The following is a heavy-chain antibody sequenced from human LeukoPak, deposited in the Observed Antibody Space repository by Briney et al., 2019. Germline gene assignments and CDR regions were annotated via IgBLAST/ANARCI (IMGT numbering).Heavy chain of an antibody. CDR2: ISSSGSTI. J-gene: IGHJ4*02. D-gene: IGHD7-27*01. CDR3: ARDQGLGDY. CDR1: GFTFSSYE. V-gene: IGHV3-48*03. Sequence: GGSLRLSCAASGFTFSSYEMNWVRQAQGQGLEWVSYISSSGSTIYYADSVKGRFTISRDNAKNSLYLQMNSLRAEDTAVYYCARDQGLGDYWGQGTLVTVSS.